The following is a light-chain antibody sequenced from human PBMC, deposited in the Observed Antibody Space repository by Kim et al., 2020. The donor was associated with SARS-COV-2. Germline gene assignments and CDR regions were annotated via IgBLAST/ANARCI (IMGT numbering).Light chain of an antibody. CDR2: GKN. CDR3: NSRDSSGNHLRV. CDR1: SLRSYY. Sequence: VALGQTVRITCQGDSLRSYYASWYQQKPGQAPVLVIYGKNNRPSGIPDRFSGSSSGNTASLTITGAQAEDEADYYCNSRDSSGNHLRVFGGGTQLTVL. J-gene: IGLJ2*01. V-gene: IGLV3-19*01.